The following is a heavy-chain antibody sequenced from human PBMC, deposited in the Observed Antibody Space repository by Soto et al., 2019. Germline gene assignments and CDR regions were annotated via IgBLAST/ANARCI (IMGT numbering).Heavy chain of an antibody. D-gene: IGHD3-22*01. CDR2: ISGSGGST. V-gene: IGHV3-23*01. J-gene: IGHJ6*02. CDR3: SKVETYYYDSSGYYPLLDV. CDR1: GFTFSSYA. Sequence: GGSLRLSCAASGFTFSSYAMSWVRQAPGKGLEWVSAISGSGGSTYYADSVKGRFTISRDNSKNTLYLQMNSLRAEDTAVYYCSKVETYYYDSSGYYPLLDVWGQGTTVTVSS.